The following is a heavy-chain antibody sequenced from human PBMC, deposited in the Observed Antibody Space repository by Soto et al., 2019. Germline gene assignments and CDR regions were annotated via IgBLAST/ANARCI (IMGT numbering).Heavy chain of an antibody. D-gene: IGHD6-13*01. CDR3: AREGGAAAGPFDP. J-gene: IGHJ5*02. V-gene: IGHV1-69*14. CDR2: IIPIFGTA. Sequence: QVQLVQSGAEVKKPGSSVKVSCKASGGTFSSYAISWVRQAPGQGLEWMGGIIPIFGTANYAQKFQGRVTXTXAXXTSTAYMELSSLRSEDTAVYYCAREGGAAAGPFDPWGQGTLVTVSS. CDR1: GGTFSSYA.